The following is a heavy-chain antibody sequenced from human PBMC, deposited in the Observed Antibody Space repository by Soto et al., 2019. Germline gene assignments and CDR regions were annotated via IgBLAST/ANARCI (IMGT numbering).Heavy chain of an antibody. Sequence: QVQLVESGGGVVQPGRSQRLSCAASGFPFSAYAMHWVRQAPGRGLEWLAVISSDGSNKHYADSVKGRFSISRDNYENTVYLQMNSLGTEDTAAYYCARTGDTGYDWGWFDPWGQGTLVTVSS. CDR1: GFPFSAYA. CDR2: ISSDGSNK. V-gene: IGHV3-30*03. CDR3: ARTGDTGYDWGWFDP. J-gene: IGHJ5*02. D-gene: IGHD3-9*01.